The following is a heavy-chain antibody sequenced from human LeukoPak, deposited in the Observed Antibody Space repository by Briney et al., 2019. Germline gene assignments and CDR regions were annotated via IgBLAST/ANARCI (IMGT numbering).Heavy chain of an antibody. CDR3: AKARYCSSTSCPDNWFDP. Sequence: GGSLRLSCGASEFSLRSYSMDWVRQAPGKGLEWVSLISWDGGSTYYADSVKGRFTISRDNSKNSLYLQMNSLRTEDTALYYCAKARYCSSTSCPDNWFDPWGQGTLVTVSS. V-gene: IGHV3-43*01. J-gene: IGHJ5*02. D-gene: IGHD2-2*01. CDR2: ISWDGGST. CDR1: EFSLRSYS.